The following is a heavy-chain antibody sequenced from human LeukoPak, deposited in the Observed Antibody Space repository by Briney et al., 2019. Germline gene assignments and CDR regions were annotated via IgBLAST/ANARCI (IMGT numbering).Heavy chain of an antibody. CDR1: GLTFSRYV. CDR3: ARGGGGSWALDY. D-gene: IGHD6-13*01. V-gene: IGHV3-64*02. Sequence: GGSLRLSCAASGLTFSRYVMHWVRQAPGKGLEYVSAISSNGGSTYYADSVKGRFTISRDNSKNTLYLQMGSLRAEDMAVYHCARGGGGSWALDYWGQGILVTVSS. J-gene: IGHJ4*02. CDR2: ISSNGGST.